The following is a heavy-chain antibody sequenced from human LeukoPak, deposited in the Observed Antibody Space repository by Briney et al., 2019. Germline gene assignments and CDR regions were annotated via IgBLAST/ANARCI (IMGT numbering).Heavy chain of an antibody. D-gene: IGHD3-9*01. CDR2: IQYDGSNK. CDR1: GFTSSSYG. CDR3: AKDVFTYHDILTLSTGFDY. V-gene: IGHV3-30*02. J-gene: IGHJ4*02. Sequence: GGSLRLSCAASGFTSSSYGMHWVRQAPGKGLEWVAFIQYDGSNKYYADSVKGRFTISRDNSKNTLYLQMNSLRAEDTAVYYCAKDVFTYHDILTLSTGFDYWGQGTLVTVSS.